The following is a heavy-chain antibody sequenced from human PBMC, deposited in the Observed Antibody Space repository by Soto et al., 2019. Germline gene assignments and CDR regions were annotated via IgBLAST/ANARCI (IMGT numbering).Heavy chain of an antibody. D-gene: IGHD2-2*02. CDR3: AREYCSSTSCYRDY. Sequence: PSETLSLTCTVSGGSISSYYWSWIRQPPGKGLEWIGYIYYSGSTNYNPSLKSRVTISVDTSKNQFSLKLSSLRSEDTAVYYCAREYCSSTSCYRDYWGQGTLVNVS. V-gene: IGHV4-59*01. CDR1: GGSISSYY. J-gene: IGHJ4*02. CDR2: IYYSGST.